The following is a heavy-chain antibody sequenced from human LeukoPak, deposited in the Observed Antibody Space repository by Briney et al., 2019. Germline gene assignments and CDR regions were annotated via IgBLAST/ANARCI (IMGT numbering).Heavy chain of an antibody. CDR1: GFTVSSNY. D-gene: IGHD6-19*01. CDR2: IYSGGST. J-gene: IGHJ4*02. V-gene: IGHV3-66*01. CDR3: ARDSSIAVAGDFDY. Sequence: GGSLSLSCAASGFTVSSNYMNWVRQAPGKGLEWVSVIYSGGSTYYADSMKGRFTISRDNSKNTLYLQMNSLRAEDTAVYYCARDSSIAVAGDFDYWGQGTLVTVSS.